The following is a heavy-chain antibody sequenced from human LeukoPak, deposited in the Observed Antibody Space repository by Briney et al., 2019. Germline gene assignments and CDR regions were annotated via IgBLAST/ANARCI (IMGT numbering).Heavy chain of an antibody. CDR2: ISGSGGST. CDR1: GFTFSSYA. CDR3: AKALYPEDIVVVVAATGNDY. D-gene: IGHD2-15*01. V-gene: IGHV3-23*01. Sequence: GGSLRLSCAASGFTFSSYAMSWVRQAPGKGLEWVSAISGSGGSTYYADSVKGRFTISRDNSKNTLYLQMNSLRAEDTAVYYCAKALYPEDIVVVVAATGNDYLGQGTLVTVSS. J-gene: IGHJ4*02.